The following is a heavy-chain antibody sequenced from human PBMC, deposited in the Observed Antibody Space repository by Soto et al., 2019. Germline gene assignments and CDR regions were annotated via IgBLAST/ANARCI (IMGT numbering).Heavy chain of an antibody. CDR3: ASLGYYYDSRAY. Sequence: SETLSLTCTVSGGSISRGGYYWSWIRQHPGKGLEWIGYIYYSGSTYYNPSLKSRVTISVDTSKNQFSLKLSSVTAADTAVYYCASLGYYYDSRAYWGQGTLVTVSS. J-gene: IGHJ4*02. V-gene: IGHV4-31*03. CDR1: GGSISRGGYY. CDR2: IYYSGST. D-gene: IGHD3-22*01.